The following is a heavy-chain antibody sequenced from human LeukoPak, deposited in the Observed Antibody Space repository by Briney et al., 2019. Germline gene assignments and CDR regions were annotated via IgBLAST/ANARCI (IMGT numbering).Heavy chain of an antibody. D-gene: IGHD1-26*01. CDR2: IYSSGST. CDR1: GFTVSSNY. CDR3: TRVEPLGPTRDY. Sequence: GGSXXLSCAASGFTVSSNYMTWVRXAPGXGXEWVSVIYSSGSTYYADSVKGRFTISRDNSKNTLYLQMNSLRAEDTAVYYCTRVEPLGPTRDYWGQGTLVTVSS. V-gene: IGHV3-53*01. J-gene: IGHJ4*02.